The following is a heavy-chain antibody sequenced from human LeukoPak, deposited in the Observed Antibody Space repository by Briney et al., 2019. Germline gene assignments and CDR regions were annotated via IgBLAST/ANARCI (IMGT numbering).Heavy chain of an antibody. CDR3: ARPSSGWIDAFDI. V-gene: IGHV4-59*08. Sequence: SETLSLTCTVSGGSISSYYRSCIRQPPRKGLEWSGYIYYSGRTNYNPSLKSRVTISVDTSKNQFSLNLISVTAADTAVYYCARPSSGWIDAFDIWGQGTMVTVSS. CDR1: GGSISSYY. D-gene: IGHD6-19*01. CDR2: IYYSGRT. J-gene: IGHJ3*02.